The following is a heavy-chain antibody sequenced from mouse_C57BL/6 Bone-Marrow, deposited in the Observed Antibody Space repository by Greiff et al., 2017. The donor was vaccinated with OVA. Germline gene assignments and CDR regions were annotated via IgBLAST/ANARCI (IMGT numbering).Heavy chain of an antibody. V-gene: IGHV1-80*01. J-gene: IGHJ1*03. CDR3: AFIRYWYFDV. CDR1: GYAFSSYW. D-gene: IGHD1-1*01. Sequence: VQRVESGAELVKPGASVKISCKASGYAFSSYWMNWVKQRPGKGLEWIGQIYPGDGDTNYNGKFKGKATLTADKSSSTAYMQLSSLTSEDSAVYFCAFIRYWYFDVWGTGTTVTVSS. CDR2: IYPGDGDT.